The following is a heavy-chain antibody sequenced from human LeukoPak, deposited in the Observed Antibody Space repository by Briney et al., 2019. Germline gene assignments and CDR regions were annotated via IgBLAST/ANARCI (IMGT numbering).Heavy chain of an antibody. CDR2: ISPRSGDT. J-gene: IGHJ4*02. V-gene: IGHV1-2*02. CDR3: ARGREIHGGSDTKLDGY. D-gene: IGHD3-10*01. Sequence: GASVKVSCKASGYSFTDYYMHWVRQAPGQGLEWMGWISPRSGDTSYAQKFQGRVTMTRDTSINTVDMDLSGLTSDDTAVFYCARGREIHGGSDTKLDGYWGQGTLVTVSS. CDR1: GYSFTDYY.